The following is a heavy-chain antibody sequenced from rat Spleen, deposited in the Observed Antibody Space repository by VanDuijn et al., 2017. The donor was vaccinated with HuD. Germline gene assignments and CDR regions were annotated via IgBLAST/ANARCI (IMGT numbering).Heavy chain of an antibody. CDR3: ARWDYYDGTYGVMDA. J-gene: IGHJ4*01. CDR2: INSAGST. V-gene: IGHV3-3*01. D-gene: IGHD1-12*02. Sequence: EVQLQESGPGLVKPSQSLSLTCSVTFYSITSSYRWSWIRKFPGNKLEWMGYINSAGSTNYNPSLKSRISITRDTSKNQFFLQVNSVTTEDTATYYCARWDYYDGTYGVMDAWGQGASVTVSS. CDR1: FYSITSSYR.